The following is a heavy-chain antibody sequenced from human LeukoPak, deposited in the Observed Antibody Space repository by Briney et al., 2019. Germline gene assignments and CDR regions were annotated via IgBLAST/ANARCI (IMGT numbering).Heavy chain of an antibody. D-gene: IGHD3-10*01. Sequence: SETLSLTCAVYGGSFSGYYWSWIRQPPGKGLEWIGEINHSGSTNYNPSLKSRVTISVDTSKNQFSLKLSSVTAADTAVCYCARRPGSGSPKTQNWFDPWGQGTLVTVSS. CDR2: INHSGST. CDR1: GGSFSGYY. CDR3: ARRPGSGSPKTQNWFDP. V-gene: IGHV4-34*01. J-gene: IGHJ5*02.